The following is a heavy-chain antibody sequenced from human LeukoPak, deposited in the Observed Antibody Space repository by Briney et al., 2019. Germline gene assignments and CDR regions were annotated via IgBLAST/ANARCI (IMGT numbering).Heavy chain of an antibody. CDR3: ARGRYCSADICSGGDAFDI. CDR1: GGSINNYY. V-gene: IGHV4-4*07. D-gene: IGHD2-15*01. Sequence: SETLSLTCTVSGGSINNYYWSWLRQPAGKGLEWLGRIYTRGSTNYNPSLKSRVTMSVDTSKNQFSLKLSSVTAADTAVYYCARGRYCSADICSGGDAFDIWGQGTMVSVSS. J-gene: IGHJ3*02. CDR2: IYTRGST.